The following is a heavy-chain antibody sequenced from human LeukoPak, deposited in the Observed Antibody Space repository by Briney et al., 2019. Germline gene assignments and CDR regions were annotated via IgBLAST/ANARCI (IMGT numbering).Heavy chain of an antibody. CDR2: VSTSGATT. D-gene: IGHD6-13*01. CDR1: GFTFNSHA. CDR3: AKDAGEGSGWYYFDY. J-gene: IGHJ4*02. V-gene: IGHV3-23*01. Sequence: GGSLRLSCAASGFTFNSHAMHWVRQAPGKGREWVSTVSTSGATTYYADSVRGRFTISRDNFKNTVYLQMNSLRAEDTAVYYCAKDAGEGSGWYYFDYWGQGTLVTVSS.